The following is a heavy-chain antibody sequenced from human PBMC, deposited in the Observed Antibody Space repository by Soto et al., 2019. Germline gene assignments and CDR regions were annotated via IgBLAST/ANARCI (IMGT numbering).Heavy chain of an antibody. D-gene: IGHD4-4*01. CDR1: KFTFSIYN. J-gene: IGHJ4*02. CDR2: IWYDGTNK. CDR3: ARPVRNDYNGNWYFDS. V-gene: IGHV3-33*03. Sequence: QVQLVESGGGVVQPGGSLRLSCAVSKFTFSIYNMHWVRQAPGKGLEWVAVIWYDGTNKYYGDSVKGRFTISRDNSKNTLYLQMDSLRVEDTAVYYCARPVRNDYNGNWYFDSWGQGPLVTVSS.